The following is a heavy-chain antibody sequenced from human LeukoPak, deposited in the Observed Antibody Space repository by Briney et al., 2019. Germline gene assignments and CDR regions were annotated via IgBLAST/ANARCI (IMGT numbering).Heavy chain of an antibody. CDR3: ARSTNYYDSSGYYYQKAYYYYYMDV. D-gene: IGHD3-22*01. CDR2: IIPIFGTA. CDR1: GGTFSSYA. Sequence: ASVKVSCKASGGTFSSYAISWVRQAPGQGLEWMGGIIPIFGTANYAQKFQGRVTITADKSTSTAYMELSSLRSEDTAVYYCARSTNYYDSSGYYYQKAYYYYYMDVWGKGTTVTVSS. J-gene: IGHJ6*03. V-gene: IGHV1-69*06.